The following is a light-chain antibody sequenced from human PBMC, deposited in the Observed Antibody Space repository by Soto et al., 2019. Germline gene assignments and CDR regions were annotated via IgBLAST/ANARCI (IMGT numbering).Light chain of an antibody. CDR1: PSVSSY. CDR2: DAS. J-gene: IGKJ5*01. V-gene: IGKV3-11*01. CDR3: QQRSNWPPRIT. Sequence: EIVLTQSPATLSLSPGERATLSCRASPSVSSYLAWYQQKPGQAPRLLIYDASNRATGIPARFSGSGSGTDFTLPISSLEPEDFAVYYCQQRSNWPPRITFGQGTRLEIK.